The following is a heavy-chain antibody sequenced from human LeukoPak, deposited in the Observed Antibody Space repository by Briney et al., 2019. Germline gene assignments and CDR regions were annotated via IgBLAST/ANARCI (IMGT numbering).Heavy chain of an antibody. Sequence: PSETLSLTCAVYGGSFSGYYWSWIRQPPGKGLEWIGEINHSGSTNYNPSLKSRVTIPVDTSKNQFSLKLSSVTAADTAVYYCARGRAYCSGGSCYSGWFDPWGQGTLVTVSS. V-gene: IGHV4-34*01. CDR1: GGSFSGYY. D-gene: IGHD2-15*01. J-gene: IGHJ5*02. CDR2: INHSGST. CDR3: ARGRAYCSGGSCYSGWFDP.